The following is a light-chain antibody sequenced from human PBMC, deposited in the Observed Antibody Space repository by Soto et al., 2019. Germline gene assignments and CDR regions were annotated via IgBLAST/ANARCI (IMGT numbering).Light chain of an antibody. CDR1: SSNIGSKY. CDR2: RNN. J-gene: IGLJ1*01. Sequence: QSVLTQPPSASGTPGQRVTISCSGSSSNIGSKYVYWYQQLPGTAPKLLIYRNNQRPSGVPDRFSGSKSGTSASLAISGLRSEDEADYYCAAWDASLSGPYVFGTGTKLTVL. CDR3: AAWDASLSGPYV. V-gene: IGLV1-47*01.